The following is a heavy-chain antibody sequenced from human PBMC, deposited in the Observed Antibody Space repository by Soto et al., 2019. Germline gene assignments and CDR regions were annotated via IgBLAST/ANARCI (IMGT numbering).Heavy chain of an antibody. CDR1: GVAYSNYA. CDR2: ISVSGRMT. Sequence: GESLRLSCPDSGVAYSNYAMTWVRQAPGKGLEWVSGISVSGRMTYYADSVKGHFTISRDNSKNTVYLQMNNLRAEDTAVYYCAREIEENGQVPIPGDYWGQGSLVTVSS. CDR3: AREIEENGQVPIPGDY. J-gene: IGHJ4*02. V-gene: IGHV3-23*01. D-gene: IGHD2-8*01.